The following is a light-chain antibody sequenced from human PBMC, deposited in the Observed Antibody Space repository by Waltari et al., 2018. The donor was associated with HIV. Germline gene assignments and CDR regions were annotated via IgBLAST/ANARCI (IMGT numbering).Light chain of an antibody. Sequence: DIVMTQSPDSLAVSLGERVTVNCKSSQSVLYSSKNKNYLAWYQQKPGQPPKLLIYWASTRESGVPDRFSGSGSGTDFTLTISSLQAEDVAVYYCQQYYGTPPTFGQGTKVEIK. CDR1: QSVLYSSKNKNY. CDR2: WAS. V-gene: IGKV4-1*01. CDR3: QQYYGTPPT. J-gene: IGKJ1*01.